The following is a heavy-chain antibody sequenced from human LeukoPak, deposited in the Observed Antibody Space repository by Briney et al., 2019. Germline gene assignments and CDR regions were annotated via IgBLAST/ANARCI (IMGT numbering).Heavy chain of an antibody. J-gene: IGHJ4*02. CDR2: INPNSGGT. CDR1: GYTFTGYY. Sequence: ASVKVSCKASGYTFTGYYMHWVRQAPGQGLKGMGWINPNSGGTNYAQKFQGRVTMTRDTSISTAYMELSRLRSDDTAVYYCARGVYGDYLFDYWGQGTLVTVSS. CDR3: ARGVYGDYLFDY. V-gene: IGHV1-2*02. D-gene: IGHD4-17*01.